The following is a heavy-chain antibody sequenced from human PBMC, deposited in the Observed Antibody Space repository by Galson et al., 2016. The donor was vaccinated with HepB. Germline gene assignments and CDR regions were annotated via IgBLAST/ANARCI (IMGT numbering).Heavy chain of an antibody. J-gene: IGHJ5*02. CDR3: ARSGIQYFWFDP. D-gene: IGHD1-26*01. CDR1: GGSISGTDYY. CDR2: YYYSGST. Sequence: ETLSLTCTVSGGSISGTDYYWGWIRQPPGKGLEWIGSYYYSGSTYYKPSLKSRVTISIDTSKNQFSLKVNSVTAADTAVYYCARSGIQYFWFDPWGQGTLVTVSS. V-gene: IGHV4-39*01.